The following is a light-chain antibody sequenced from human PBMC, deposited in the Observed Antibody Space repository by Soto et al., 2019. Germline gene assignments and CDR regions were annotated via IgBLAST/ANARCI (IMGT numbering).Light chain of an antibody. V-gene: IGLV2-8*01. Sequence: QSALTQPPSASGSPGQAVTISCTGTSSDVGGYDFVSWHQQHPGKAPQLMIYEVTKRPSGVPDRFSASKSGNTASLTVSGLQAEDEGNYYCSSYANYNTWVFGGGTKVTVL. CDR1: SSDVGGYDF. CDR3: SSYANYNTWV. CDR2: EVT. J-gene: IGLJ3*02.